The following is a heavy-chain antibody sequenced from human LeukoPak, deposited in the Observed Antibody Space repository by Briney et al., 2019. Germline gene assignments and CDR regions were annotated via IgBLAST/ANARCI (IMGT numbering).Heavy chain of an antibody. J-gene: IGHJ5*02. CDR2: TYYSGST. D-gene: IGHD3-3*02. CDR3: ARKRFFSWFDP. V-gene: IGHV4-59*01. Sequence: SETLSLTCTVSGGSISSYYWSWIRQPPGKGLEWIGYTYYSGSTNYNPSLKSRVTISVDTSKNQFSLKLSSVTAADTAVYYCARKRFFSWFDPWGQGTLVTVSS. CDR1: GGSISSYY.